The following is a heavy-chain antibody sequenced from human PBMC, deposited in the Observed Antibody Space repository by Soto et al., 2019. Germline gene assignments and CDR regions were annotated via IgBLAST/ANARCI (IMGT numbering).Heavy chain of an antibody. V-gene: IGHV1-3*01. CDR2: NNAGNGNT. D-gene: IGHD3-3*01. CDR1: GYTFTSYA. J-gene: IGHJ2*01. CDR3: AREGRITIFGVVITNWYFDL. Sequence: QVQLVQSGAEVKKPGASVKVSCKASGYTFTSYAMHWVRQAPGKMLEWMRWNNAGNGNTKYSQQFQGRVTITRDTSASTGYMELSSLRSEDTAVYYCAREGRITIFGVVITNWYFDLWGRGTLVTVSS.